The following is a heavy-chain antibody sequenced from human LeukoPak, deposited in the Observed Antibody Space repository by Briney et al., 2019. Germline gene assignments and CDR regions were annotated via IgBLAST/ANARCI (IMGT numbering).Heavy chain of an antibody. CDR3: ARGWELHD. Sequence: ASVKVSCKASGQTLTTYGISWVRQAPGQGLEWMGWISASNDNTKYAQKVQGRVTMTTDTSTSTAYLELRSLSCDDTALYYCARGWELHDWGQGTLVTVSS. CDR1: GQTLTTYG. J-gene: IGHJ4*02. V-gene: IGHV1-18*01. CDR2: ISASNDNT. D-gene: IGHD1-26*01.